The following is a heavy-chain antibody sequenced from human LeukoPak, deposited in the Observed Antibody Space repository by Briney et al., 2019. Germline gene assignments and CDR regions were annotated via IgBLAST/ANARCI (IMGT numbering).Heavy chain of an antibody. D-gene: IGHD6-13*01. Sequence: PSETLSLTCAVYGGSFSGYYWSWIRQPPGKGLEWIGEINHSGSTNYNPSLKSRVTISVDTSKNQFSLKLQSVTAADTAVYYCARGGETRSSWYLYYFDYWGQGNLVTVSS. CDR3: ARGGETRSSWYLYYFDY. CDR1: GGSFSGYY. J-gene: IGHJ4*02. V-gene: IGHV4-34*01. CDR2: INHSGST.